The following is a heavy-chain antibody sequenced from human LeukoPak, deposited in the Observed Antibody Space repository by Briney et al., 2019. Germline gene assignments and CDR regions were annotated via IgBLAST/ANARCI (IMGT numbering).Heavy chain of an antibody. CDR2: IIPIFGTA. Sequence: EASVKVSCKASGGTFSSYAISWVRQAPGQGLEWMGGIIPIFGTANYAQKFQGRVTITADESTSTAYMELSSLRSEDTAVYYCARSGDPSLTTVVTNWFDPWGQGTLVTVSS. J-gene: IGHJ5*02. V-gene: IGHV1-69*13. D-gene: IGHD4-23*01. CDR1: GGTFSSYA. CDR3: ARSGDPSLTTVVTNWFDP.